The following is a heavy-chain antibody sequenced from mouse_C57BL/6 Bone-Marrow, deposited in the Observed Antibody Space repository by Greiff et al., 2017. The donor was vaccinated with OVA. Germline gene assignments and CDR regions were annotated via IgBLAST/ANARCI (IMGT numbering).Heavy chain of an antibody. CDR1: GYTFPDYN. Sequence: EVQLQQSGPELVKPGASVKMSCKASGYTFPDYNMHWVKQRHGKSLEWIGYINPNNGGTSYNQKFKGKATLTVNKSSSTAYMELRSLTSEDSAVYYCARVGGYYNYYAMDYWGQGTSVTVSS. CDR2: INPNNGGT. CDR3: ARVGGYYNYYAMDY. V-gene: IGHV1-22*01. D-gene: IGHD2-12*01. J-gene: IGHJ4*01.